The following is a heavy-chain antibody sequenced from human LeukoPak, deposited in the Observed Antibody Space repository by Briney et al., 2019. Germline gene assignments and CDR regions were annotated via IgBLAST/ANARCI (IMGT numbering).Heavy chain of an antibody. CDR1: GGSISSYY. D-gene: IGHD6-13*01. J-gene: IGHJ4*02. CDR3: ARVTGLAAAES. V-gene: IGHV4-59*01. Sequence: SETLSLTCTVSGGSISSYYWSWIRQPPGKGLEWIGYIYYSGSTNYNPSLKSRVTISVDTSKNQLSLKLSSVTAADTAVYYCARVTGLAAAESWSQGTLVTVSS. CDR2: IYYSGST.